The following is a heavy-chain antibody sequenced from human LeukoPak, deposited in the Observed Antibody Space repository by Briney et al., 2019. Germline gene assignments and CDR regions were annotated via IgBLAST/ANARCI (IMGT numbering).Heavy chain of an antibody. V-gene: IGHV4-38-2*02. J-gene: IGHJ4*02. D-gene: IGHD6-19*01. CDR2: IYHSGST. CDR3: ARGHNVAGTGY. Sequence: SETLSLTCTVSGYSISSGNYWDWIRQPPGKGLEWIGSIYHSGSTYYNPSLKSRVTISVDTSKNQFSLKLSSVTAADTAVYYCARGHNVAGTGYWGQGTLVTVSS. CDR1: GYSISSGNY.